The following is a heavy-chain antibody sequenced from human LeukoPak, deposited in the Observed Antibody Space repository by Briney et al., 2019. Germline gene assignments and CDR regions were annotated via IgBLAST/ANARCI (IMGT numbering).Heavy chain of an antibody. V-gene: IGHV1-8*01. J-gene: IGHJ5*02. Sequence: ASVKVSCKASVYTFTSYDINWVRQATGQGLEWMGWMNPNSGNTGYAQKFQGRVTMTRNTSISTAYMELSSLRSEDTAVYYCARTMVRGVIDGFDPWGQGTLVTVSS. CDR2: MNPNSGNT. CDR3: ARTMVRGVIDGFDP. CDR1: VYTFTSYD. D-gene: IGHD3-10*01.